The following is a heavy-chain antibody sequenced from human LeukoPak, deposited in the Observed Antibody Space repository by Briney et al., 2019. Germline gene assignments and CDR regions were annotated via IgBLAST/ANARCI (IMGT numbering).Heavy chain of an antibody. Sequence: SETLSLTCTVSGGSVNSGSYYWSWIRQPPGKGLEWIGYIYYSGSTYYNPSLKSRVTISVDTSKNQFSLKLSSVTAADTAVYYCAREARFPPNNRFDPWGQGTLVTVSS. D-gene: IGHD1-26*01. CDR3: AREARFPPNNRFDP. CDR2: IYYSGST. V-gene: IGHV4-30-4*01. J-gene: IGHJ5*02. CDR1: GGSVNSGSYY.